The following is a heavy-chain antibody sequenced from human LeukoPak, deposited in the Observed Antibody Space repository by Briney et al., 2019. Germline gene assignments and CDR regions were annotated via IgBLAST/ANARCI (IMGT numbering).Heavy chain of an antibody. CDR2: INHSGST. Sequence: PSETLSLTCAVYGGCFSGYYCSWIRQPPGKGLEWIGEINHSGSTNYNPSLKSRVTISVDTSRNQFSLKLSSVTAADTAVYYCARATGHFDYWGQGTLVTVSS. V-gene: IGHV4-34*01. CDR3: ARATGHFDY. D-gene: IGHD1-1*01. J-gene: IGHJ4*02. CDR1: GGCFSGYY.